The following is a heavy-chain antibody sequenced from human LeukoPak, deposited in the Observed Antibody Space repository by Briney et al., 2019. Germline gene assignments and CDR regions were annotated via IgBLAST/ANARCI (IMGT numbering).Heavy chain of an antibody. V-gene: IGHV4-59*01. Sequence: SETLSLTCTVPGGSISSYYWSWIRQPPGKGLEWIGYIYYSGSTNYNPSLKSRVTISVDTSKNQFSLKLSSVTAADTAVYHCARAKWLYFDYWGQGTLVTVSS. J-gene: IGHJ4*02. CDR3: ARAKWLYFDY. CDR2: IYYSGST. D-gene: IGHD3-22*01. CDR1: GGSISSYY.